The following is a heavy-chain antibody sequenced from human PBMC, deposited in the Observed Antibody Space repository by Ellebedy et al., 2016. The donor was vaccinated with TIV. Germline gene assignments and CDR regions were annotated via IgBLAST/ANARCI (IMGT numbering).Heavy chain of an antibody. Sequence: AVSVKVSCKAFGYTFRDYGINWVRQAPGQGLEWMGWISVYNGNTKYAQKLQGRVTLTTDTSKRTAYMELRSLRADDTAVYYCARGGRYSLGWFDPWGQGTLVTVSS. V-gene: IGHV1-18*04. D-gene: IGHD1-26*01. CDR2: ISVYNGNT. CDR3: ARGGRYSLGWFDP. CDR1: GYTFRDYG. J-gene: IGHJ5*02.